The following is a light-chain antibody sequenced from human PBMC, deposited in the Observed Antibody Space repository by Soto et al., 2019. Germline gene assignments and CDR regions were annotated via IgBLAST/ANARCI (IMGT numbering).Light chain of an antibody. CDR1: SSDVGGYNY. J-gene: IGLJ1*01. Sequence: QSALTQPPSASGSPGQSVTISCTGTSSDVGGYNYVSWYQQHPGKAPKLMIYDVSKRPSGVPDRFSGSKSGNTAALTVSGLQAEDEAYYYCSSYAGSNILYVFGTGTKLTVL. CDR2: DVS. V-gene: IGLV2-8*01. CDR3: SSYAGSNILYV.